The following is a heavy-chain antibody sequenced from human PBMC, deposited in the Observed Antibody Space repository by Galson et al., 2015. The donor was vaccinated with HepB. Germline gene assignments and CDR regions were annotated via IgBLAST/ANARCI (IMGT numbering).Heavy chain of an antibody. J-gene: IGHJ4*02. D-gene: IGHD5-12*01. CDR1: GYTFTSYY. V-gene: IGHV1-46*01. CDR3: ARGTDIVATLHEGDFDY. CDR2: INPSGGST. Sequence: SVKVSCKASGYTFTSYYMHWVRQAPGQGLEWMGIINPSGGSTSYAQKFQGRVTMTRDTSTSTVYMELSSLRSEDTAVYYCARGTDIVATLHEGDFDYWGQGTLVTVSS.